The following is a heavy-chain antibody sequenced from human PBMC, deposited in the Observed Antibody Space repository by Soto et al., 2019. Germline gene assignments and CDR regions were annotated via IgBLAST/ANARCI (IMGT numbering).Heavy chain of an antibody. J-gene: IGHJ6*02. Sequence: EVQLLESGGGLVQPGGSLRLSCAASGFTFSSYAMSWVRQAPGKGLEWVSVISASGASTYYADSVKGRFTISRDNSKNTLYMQMNSLRAEDTAVYYCAKSIPAAGSKYYVYYGMDVWGQGTTVTVS. V-gene: IGHV3-23*01. CDR1: GFTFSSYA. D-gene: IGHD6-13*01. CDR2: ISASGAST. CDR3: AKSIPAAGSKYYVYYGMDV.